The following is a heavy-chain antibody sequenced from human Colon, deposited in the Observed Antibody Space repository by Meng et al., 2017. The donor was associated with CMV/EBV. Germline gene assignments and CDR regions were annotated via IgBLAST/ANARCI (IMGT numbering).Heavy chain of an antibody. V-gene: IGHV3-30-3*01. J-gene: IGHJ6*02. CDR3: ARSLREYSTSSNFYYYGLDV. CDR2: ISKDGTSI. CDR1: RFAFSFYA. D-gene: IGHD6-6*01. Sequence: GESLKISCAASRFAFSFYAMHWVRQAPGKGLEWVAAISKDGTSIYYAESVKGRFTISRDNSKNTLFLQMNSLRPEDTAIYYCARSLREYSTSSNFYYYGLDVWGQGTTVTVSS.